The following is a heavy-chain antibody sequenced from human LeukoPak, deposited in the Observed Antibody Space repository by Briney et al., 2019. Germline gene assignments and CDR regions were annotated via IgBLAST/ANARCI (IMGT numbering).Heavy chain of an antibody. CDR2: ISGGGGGT. CDR1: GFTFNYYA. V-gene: IGHV3-23*01. CDR3: AKDTSSGSNAPYYFDY. Sequence: PGGSLRLSCAASGFTFNYYAMSWVRQAPGKGLEWVSTISGGGGGTSYADFVKGRFTISRDNSKSTLYLQMNSLRADDTAVYYCAKDTSSGSNAPYYFDYWGQGTLVTVSS. D-gene: IGHD3-10*01. J-gene: IGHJ4*02.